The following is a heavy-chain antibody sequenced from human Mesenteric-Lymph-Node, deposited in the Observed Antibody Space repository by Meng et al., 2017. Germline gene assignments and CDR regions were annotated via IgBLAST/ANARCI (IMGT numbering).Heavy chain of an antibody. J-gene: IGHJ4*02. CDR3: TPDPWGY. Sequence: VQLVESGGGFVNPGGSLRPSCAVSGITFKDAWMSWVRQAPGKGLEWVGRIKSNGDGGTTDYAAPVKGRFTISRDDSKNTLFLQMDSLKTEDTAVYYCTPDPWGYWGQGTLVTVSS. D-gene: IGHD3-16*01. CDR1: GITFKDAW. CDR2: IKSNGDGGTT. V-gene: IGHV3-15*01.